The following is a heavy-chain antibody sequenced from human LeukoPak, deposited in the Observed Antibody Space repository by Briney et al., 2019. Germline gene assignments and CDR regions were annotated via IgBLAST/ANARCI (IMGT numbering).Heavy chain of an antibody. V-gene: IGHV4-61*02. CDR3: AVTIDCSSTSCHAGYYYMDV. J-gene: IGHJ6*03. Sequence: SQTLSLTCTVSGGSISSGSYYWRWLRQPAGKGLEWIGRIYTSGSTNYNPSLKSRVTISVDTSKNQFSLKLSSVTAADTAVYYCAVTIDCSSTSCHAGYYYMDVWGKGTTVTVSS. CDR1: GGSISSGSYY. CDR2: IYTSGST. D-gene: IGHD2-2*01.